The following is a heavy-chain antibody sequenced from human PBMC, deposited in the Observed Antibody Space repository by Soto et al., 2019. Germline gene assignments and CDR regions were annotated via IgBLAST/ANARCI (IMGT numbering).Heavy chain of an antibody. Sequence: ASVKVSCKASGYSFTSLDISWVRQTAGQGLEWMGWMEPSTGRTGYAQKFQGRVTMTRDTSINTAYMELTTLTSDDTAFYYCARGVSAGVDYWGQGTLVTVSS. D-gene: IGHD1-26*01. CDR1: GYSFTSLD. CDR2: MEPSTGRT. V-gene: IGHV1-8*01. CDR3: ARGVSAGVDY. J-gene: IGHJ4*02.